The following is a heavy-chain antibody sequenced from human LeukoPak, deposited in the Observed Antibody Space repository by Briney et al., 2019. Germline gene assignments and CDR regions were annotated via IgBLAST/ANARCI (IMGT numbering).Heavy chain of an antibody. D-gene: IGHD6-13*01. CDR3: SGQLAY. CDR1: GFTFSSYL. Sequence: PGGSLRLSCAASGFTFSSYLMSWVRQAPGKGLEWVANIKQDGSEKYYADSVKGRFTISRDNAKNSLYLQMNSLRAEDTAVYYCSGQLAYWGQGTLVTVSS. CDR2: IKQDGSEK. J-gene: IGHJ4*02. V-gene: IGHV3-7*01.